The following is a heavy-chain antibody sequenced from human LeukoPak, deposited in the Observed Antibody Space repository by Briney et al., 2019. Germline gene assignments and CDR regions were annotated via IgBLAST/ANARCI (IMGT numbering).Heavy chain of an antibody. D-gene: IGHD5-12*01. CDR2: ISSSSSYI. J-gene: IGHJ6*03. Sequence: SGGSLRLSCAASGFTFSSYSMNWVRQAPGKGLEWVSSISSSSSYIYYADSVKGRFTISRDNAKNTLYLQMNSLRAEDTAVYYCAREYSGWYYYYYMDVWGKGTTVTVSS. CDR1: GFTFSSYS. CDR3: AREYSGWYYYYYMDV. V-gene: IGHV3-21*01.